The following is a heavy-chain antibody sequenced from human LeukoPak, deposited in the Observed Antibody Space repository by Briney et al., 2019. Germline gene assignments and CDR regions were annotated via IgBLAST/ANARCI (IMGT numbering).Heavy chain of an antibody. CDR3: ARRAGPGARPPYYYYMDV. D-gene: IGHD3-10*01. CDR1: GGSFTGYY. V-gene: IGHV4-34*01. J-gene: IGHJ6*03. CDR2: INHSGST. Sequence: PSETLCLTCAVYGGSFTGYYWSWIRQPPGKGLEGIGEINHSGSTNYNPSLKSRVTISVDTSKNQFSLKLSTVTAADTAVYYCARRAGPGARPPYYYYMDVWGKGTTVTVSS.